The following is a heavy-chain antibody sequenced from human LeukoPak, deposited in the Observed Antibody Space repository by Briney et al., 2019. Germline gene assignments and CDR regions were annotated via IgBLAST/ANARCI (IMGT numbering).Heavy chain of an antibody. CDR2: IGSITDGIT. J-gene: IGHJ6*02. D-gene: IGHD3-10*01. V-gene: IGHV3-48*04. CDR3: AIPPLSGTGSSRPLAGVDA. Sequence: GGSLRLSCAASGFSFSRYSMNWVRQAPGKGLEWVSYIGSITDGITHYAESVKGRFTISRDNAKNSLYLQMNSLRAEDTAVYYCAIPPLSGTGSSRPLAGVDAWGQGTTVTVSS. CDR1: GFSFSRYS.